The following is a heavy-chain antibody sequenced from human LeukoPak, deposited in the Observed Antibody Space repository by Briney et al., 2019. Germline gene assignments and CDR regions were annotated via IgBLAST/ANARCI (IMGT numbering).Heavy chain of an antibody. J-gene: IGHJ3*02. CDR2: INPNSGGT. V-gene: IGHV1-2*02. CDR3: AREGCIIAARPYAFDI. D-gene: IGHD6-6*01. CDR1: GYTFTGYY. Sequence: ASVKVSCKASGYTFTGYYMHWVRQAPGQGLEWMGWINPNSGGTNYAQKFQGRVTMTRDTSISTAYMELSRLRSDDTAVYYCAREGCIIAARPYAFDIWGQGTMVTVSS.